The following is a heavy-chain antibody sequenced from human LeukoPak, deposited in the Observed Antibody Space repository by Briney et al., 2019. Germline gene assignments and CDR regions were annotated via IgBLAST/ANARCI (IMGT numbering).Heavy chain of an antibody. Sequence: VASVKVSCKASGYTFTSYDINWVRQATGQGLEWVGWMNPNSGNTGYAQKFQGRVTITRNTSISTAYMELSSLRSEDTAVYYCARGTLYYDYVWGSFRAFDIWGQGTMVTVSS. CDR2: MNPNSGNT. V-gene: IGHV1-8*03. J-gene: IGHJ3*02. CDR1: GYTFTSYD. CDR3: ARGTLYYDYVWGSFRAFDI. D-gene: IGHD3-16*01.